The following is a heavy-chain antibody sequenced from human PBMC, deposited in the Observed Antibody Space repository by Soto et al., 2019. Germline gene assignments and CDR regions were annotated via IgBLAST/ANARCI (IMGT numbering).Heavy chain of an antibody. D-gene: IGHD3-3*01. J-gene: IGHJ6*02. Sequence: GGSLRLSCAASGFTFSKAWMTWVRQAPGKGLEWVAVISYDGSNKYYADSVKGRFTISRDNSKNTLYLQMNSLRAEDTAVYYCAKDRRYYDFWSGYQYYYYYGMDVWGQGTTVTSP. CDR1: GFTFSKAW. CDR2: ISYDGSNK. CDR3: AKDRRYYDFWSGYQYYYYYGMDV. V-gene: IGHV3-30*18.